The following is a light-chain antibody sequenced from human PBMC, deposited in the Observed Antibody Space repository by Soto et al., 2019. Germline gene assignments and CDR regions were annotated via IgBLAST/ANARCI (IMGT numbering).Light chain of an antibody. Sequence: DIQMTQSPSSLSASVGDRVTITCQASQDISNYLNWYQQKSGKAPKLLIYDASNLETGVPSRFSGSGSGTDFTFTISSLQAEDLATYYCQQYDNLPLTFGGGTKVEIK. V-gene: IGKV1-33*01. CDR3: QQYDNLPLT. J-gene: IGKJ4*01. CDR1: QDISNY. CDR2: DAS.